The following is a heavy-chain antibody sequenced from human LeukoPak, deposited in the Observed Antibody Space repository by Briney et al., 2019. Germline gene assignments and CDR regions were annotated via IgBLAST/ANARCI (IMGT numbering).Heavy chain of an antibody. V-gene: IGHV3-23*01. CDR2: ISGNGGTP. CDR1: GFTFSTYG. D-gene: IGHD7-27*01. J-gene: IGHJ4*02. CDR3: AKDRHWGLDY. Sequence: PGGSLRLSCAASGFTFSTYGMSWVRQAPGKGLEWVSAISGNGGTPYYADSVKGRFTISRDNSKNTLFLQMNTLRAEDTAVYYCAKDRHWGLDYWGQGALVTVSS.